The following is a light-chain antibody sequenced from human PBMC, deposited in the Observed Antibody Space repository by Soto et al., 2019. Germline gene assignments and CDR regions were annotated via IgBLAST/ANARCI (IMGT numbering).Light chain of an antibody. CDR2: DNN. V-gene: IGLV1-51*01. CDR3: GTWDTSLSAGV. Sequence: QSVLTQPPSVSAAPGQTVTISCSGSSSNIGNNYVAWYQQVPGTAPKLVIYDNNKRPSGIPDRFSGSRSGTSATLGITGLQTGDEADYFCGTWDTSLSAGVFGGGTKLTVL. CDR1: SSNIGNNY. J-gene: IGLJ3*02.